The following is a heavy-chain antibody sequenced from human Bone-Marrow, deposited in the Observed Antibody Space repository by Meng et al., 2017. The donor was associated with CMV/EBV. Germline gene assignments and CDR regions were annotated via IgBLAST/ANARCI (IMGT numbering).Heavy chain of an antibody. CDR2: MNPNSGNT. D-gene: IGHD3-3*01. Sequence: ASVKVSCKASGYTFTSYDINWVRQATGQGLEWMGWMNPNSGNTGYAQKFQGRVTMTRNTSISTAYMELSSLRSEDTAVYYCARGPYYDFWSGYYAPGYYYYGMDVWGQGTTVAFYS. CDR3: ARGPYYDFWSGYYAPGYYYYGMDV. CDR1: GYTFTSYD. V-gene: IGHV1-8*01. J-gene: IGHJ6*02.